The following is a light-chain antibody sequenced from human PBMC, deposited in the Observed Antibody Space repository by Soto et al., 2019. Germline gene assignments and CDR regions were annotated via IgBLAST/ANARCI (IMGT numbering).Light chain of an antibody. CDR1: SSNIGSNT. CDR3: AAWDDSLNGLV. J-gene: IGLJ1*01. Sequence: QSALTQPPSASGTPGQRVNISCSGSSSNIGSNTVNWYQQLPGTAPKLLIYSNNQRPSGVPDRFSGSKSGTSASLAISGLQSEDEADYYCAAWDDSLNGLVFGTGTKVTVL. CDR2: SNN. V-gene: IGLV1-44*01.